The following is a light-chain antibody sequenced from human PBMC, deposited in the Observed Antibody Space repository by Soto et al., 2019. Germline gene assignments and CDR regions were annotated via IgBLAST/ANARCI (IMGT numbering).Light chain of an antibody. V-gene: IGLV7-46*01. CDR3: LLSFSGPRV. Sequence: QAVVTQEPSLSVSPGGTVTLTCASSTGAVTSGNFPYWFQQKPGQAPRTLIHETSNKHSWTPARFSGSLLGGKAALTLSGAQPEDEAAYYCLLSFSGPRVFGGVTQLTVL. CDR1: TGAVTSGNF. J-gene: IGLJ3*02. CDR2: ETS.